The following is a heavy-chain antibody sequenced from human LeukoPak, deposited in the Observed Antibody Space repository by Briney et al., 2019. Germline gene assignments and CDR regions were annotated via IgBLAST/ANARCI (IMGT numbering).Heavy chain of an antibody. CDR1: GGSISSGSYY. D-gene: IGHD6-19*01. V-gene: IGHV4-39*07. CDR2: INHSGST. Sequence: SETLSLTCSVSGGSISSGSYYWSWIRQPPGKGLEWIGEINHSGSTNYNPSLKSRVTISVDTSKNQFSLKLSSVTAADTAVYYCARGVFSGWFDYWGQGTLVTVSS. CDR3: ARGVFSGWFDY. J-gene: IGHJ4*02.